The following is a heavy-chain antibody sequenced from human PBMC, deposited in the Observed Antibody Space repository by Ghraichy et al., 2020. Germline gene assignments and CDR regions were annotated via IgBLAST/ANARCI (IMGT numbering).Heavy chain of an antibody. J-gene: IGHJ3*01. D-gene: IGHD6-6*01. CDR1: GASLIRSTYY. Sequence: SQTLSLTCTVSGASLIRSTYYWGWIRQPPGKGLGRIVSIDYSGNTYDNPSLKSRVTLSVDTSKNQFSLRLSAVSAAGTAVFYCVRLDGSASAYDAFDFWGRGTMVTDPS. CDR3: VRLDGSASAYDAFDF. CDR2: IDYSGNT. V-gene: IGHV4-39*01.